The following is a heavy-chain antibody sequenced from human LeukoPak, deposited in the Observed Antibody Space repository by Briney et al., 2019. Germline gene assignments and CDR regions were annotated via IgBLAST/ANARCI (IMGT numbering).Heavy chain of an antibody. CDR2: INHGGST. J-gene: IGHJ3*02. CDR3: ARARAYYYGSGSRAFDI. CDR1: GDSISYFY. V-gene: IGHV4-34*01. Sequence: PSETLSLTCSVSGDSISYFYWSWIRRAAGKGLEWIGEINHGGSTNYNPSLKSRVTISVDTSKNQFSLKLSSVTAADTSVYYCARARAYYYGSGSRAFDIWGQGTMVTVSS. D-gene: IGHD3-10*01.